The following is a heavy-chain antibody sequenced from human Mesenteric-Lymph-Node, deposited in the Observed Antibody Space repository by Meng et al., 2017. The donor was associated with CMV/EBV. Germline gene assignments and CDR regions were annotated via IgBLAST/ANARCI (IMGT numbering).Heavy chain of an antibody. CDR3: ARGRNWGSSPFDY. V-gene: IGHV4-34*01. CDR1: GGSFSGYD. CDR2: INHSGNT. D-gene: IGHD7-27*01. Sequence: CAVYGGSFSGYDWTWIRQPPGKGLEWIGEINHSGNTNYNPSLKSRVTISVDTSKNQFSLKLSSVTAADTSVYYCARGRNWGSSPFDYWGQGTLVTVSS. J-gene: IGHJ4*02.